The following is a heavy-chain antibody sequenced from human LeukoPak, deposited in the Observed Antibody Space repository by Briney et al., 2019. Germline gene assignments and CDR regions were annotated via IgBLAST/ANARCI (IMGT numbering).Heavy chain of an antibody. D-gene: IGHD7-27*01. CDR2: IKQDGSEK. CDR3: ARDLLVTGY. Sequence: GGSLRLSCAASGFTSSSYWMSWVRQAPGKGLEWVANIKQDGSEKYYVDSVKGRFTISRDNAKNSLYLQMNSLRAEDTAVYYCARDLLVTGYGGQGTLVTVSS. V-gene: IGHV3-7*01. CDR1: GFTSSSYW. J-gene: IGHJ4*02.